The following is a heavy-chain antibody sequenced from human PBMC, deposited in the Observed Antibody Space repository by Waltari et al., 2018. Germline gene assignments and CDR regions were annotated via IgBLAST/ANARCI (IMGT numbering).Heavy chain of an antibody. V-gene: IGHV4-4*07. D-gene: IGHD3-10*01. Sequence: QVQLLESGPGVVKSSETLSLTCAVSVGSAVHFYVNWIRQPAGAGLEWIGRVPTSGATNYSPSLRGRVTVSLDRSKKKVSLKMRSVTAEDTAHYYCARGLFGFGEFDSWGRGTQVSVS. CDR1: VGSAVHFY. CDR2: VPTSGAT. CDR3: ARGLFGFGEFDS. J-gene: IGHJ4*02.